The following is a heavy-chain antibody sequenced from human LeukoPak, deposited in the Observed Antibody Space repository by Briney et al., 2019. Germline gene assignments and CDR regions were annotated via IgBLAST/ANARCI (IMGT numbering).Heavy chain of an antibody. CDR1: GFTFSNYS. CDR2: INSSRSAI. V-gene: IGHV3-48*02. J-gene: IGHJ3*02. D-gene: IGHD3-9*01. Sequence: GGSLRLSCAASGFTFSNYSLNWVRQAPGKGLEWVSYINSSRSAIYYAASVRGRFTISRDNAKNSLYIQMNSLRDEDTALYYCARSVLTGYCFDGLDISGQGTMFTVSS. CDR3: ARSVLTGYCFDGLDI.